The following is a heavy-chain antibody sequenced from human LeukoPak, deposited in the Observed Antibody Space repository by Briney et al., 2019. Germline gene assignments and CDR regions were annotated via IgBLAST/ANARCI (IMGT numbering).Heavy chain of an antibody. CDR2: MNPNTGNT. D-gene: IGHD3-10*01. Sequence: ASVRVSCKGSGYSFSNYGVSWMRQATGQGLEWMGWMNPNTGNTGYAQKFQGRVTMTRDTSISTAYMELSSLRSDDTAVYYCARKFLGSRGYYFDYWGQGTLVTVSS. J-gene: IGHJ4*02. CDR3: ARKFLGSRGYYFDY. CDR1: GYSFSNYG. V-gene: IGHV1-8*02.